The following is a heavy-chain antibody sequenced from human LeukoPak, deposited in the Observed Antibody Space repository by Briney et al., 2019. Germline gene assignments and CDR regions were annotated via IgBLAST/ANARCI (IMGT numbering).Heavy chain of an antibody. Sequence: PSETLSLTCTVSGDSISTYYWSWIRQPPGKGLEWIGYIYYSGSTNYNPSLKSRVTISVDTSKNQFSLKLSSVTAADTAVYYCAREGYQLLWDLYYYYMDVWGKGTTVTVSS. V-gene: IGHV4-59*12. CDR1: GDSISTYY. CDR2: IYYSGST. J-gene: IGHJ6*03. D-gene: IGHD2-2*01. CDR3: AREGYQLLWDLYYYYMDV.